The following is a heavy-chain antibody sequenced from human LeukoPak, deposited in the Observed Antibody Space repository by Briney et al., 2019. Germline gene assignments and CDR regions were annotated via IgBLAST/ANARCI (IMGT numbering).Heavy chain of an antibody. CDR1: GFTFSSFD. CDR2: IGTASDT. J-gene: IGHJ6*03. V-gene: IGHV3-13*01. Sequence: GGSLRLSCAASGFTFSSFDMHWVRQPTGQCLEWVSTIGTASDTCYPGAVEGRFTLSRDNAKNSLYLQMNSLTAGDTAVYYCARGPPRGKYYYIDVWGKGTTVTVSS. D-gene: IGHD1-1*01. CDR3: ARGPPRGKYYYIDV.